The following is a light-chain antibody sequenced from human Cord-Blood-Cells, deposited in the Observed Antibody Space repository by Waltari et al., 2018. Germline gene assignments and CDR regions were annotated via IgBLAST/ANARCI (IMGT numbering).Light chain of an antibody. CDR1: QSVLYSSNNKNY. V-gene: IGKV4-1*01. J-gene: IGKJ1*01. Sequence: DIVMTQSPDYLPVSLGERATINCKSSQSVLYSSNNKNYLALYQQKPGQPPKLLISWASTRESGFPDRFSGSGSGTDYTLTSSSLQAEDLAVYYCQQYYSTWTFGQGTKVEIK. CDR3: QQYYSTWT. CDR2: WAS.